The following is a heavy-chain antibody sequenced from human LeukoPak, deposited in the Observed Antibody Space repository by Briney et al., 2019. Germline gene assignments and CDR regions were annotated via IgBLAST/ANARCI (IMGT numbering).Heavy chain of an antibody. Sequence: GGSLRLSCAASGLSLTTHGMHWVRQAPGKGLEWVAVIWYDGSNKYYADSVKGRFTISRDNSKNTLYLQMNSLRAEDTAVYYCASVYSYGWFDYWGQGTLVTVSS. CDR2: IWYDGSNK. D-gene: IGHD5-18*01. CDR3: ASVYSYGWFDY. V-gene: IGHV3-33*01. J-gene: IGHJ5*01. CDR1: GLSLTTHG.